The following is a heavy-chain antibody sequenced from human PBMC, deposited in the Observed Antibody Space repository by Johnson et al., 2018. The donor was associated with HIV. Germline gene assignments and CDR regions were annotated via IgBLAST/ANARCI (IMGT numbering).Heavy chain of an antibody. J-gene: IGHJ3*02. CDR2: ISYDGINK. D-gene: IGHD5-12*01. V-gene: IGHV3-30*04. CDR3: AKEGRYVEGAFDI. CDR1: GFTFSSYA. Sequence: QVQLVESGGGVVQPGRSLRLSCAASGFTFSSYAMHWVRQAPGKGLEWVAVISYDGINKYYAASVQGRFTISRDISKNTLYLQMNSLRAEDTAVYYCAKEGRYVEGAFDIWGQGTMVTVSS.